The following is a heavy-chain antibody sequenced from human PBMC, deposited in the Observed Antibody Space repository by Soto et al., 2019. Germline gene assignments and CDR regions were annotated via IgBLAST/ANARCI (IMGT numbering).Heavy chain of an antibody. D-gene: IGHD5-18*01. J-gene: IGHJ4*03. V-gene: IGHV2-5*02. CDR2: IYWDDDK. CDR1: GFSLTTSGVG. CDR3: AHRGYMAGYGDQGYFDY. Sequence: QITLKESGPTRVRPTQTLTLTCTFSGFSLTTSGVGVGWIRQTPGKALEYLAVIYWDDDKRYSPSLKSRLTSTKDTSKRQVGLMRAYVDPGDTGTYVCAHRGYMAGYGDQGYFDYWGQGGVVSVSS.